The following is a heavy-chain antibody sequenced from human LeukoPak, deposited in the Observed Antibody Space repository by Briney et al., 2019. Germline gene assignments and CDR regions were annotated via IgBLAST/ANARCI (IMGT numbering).Heavy chain of an antibody. J-gene: IGHJ4*02. CDR3: ARDRTNYYDSSGYWDY. CDR1: GFTFSSYS. Sequence: GGSLRLSCAASGFTFSSYSMNWVRQAPGKGLEWVSSISSSSSYIYYAVSVKGRFTISRDNAKNSLYLQMNSLRAEDTAVYYCARDRTNYYDSSGYWDYWGQGTLVTVSS. CDR2: ISSSSSYI. D-gene: IGHD3-22*01. V-gene: IGHV3-21*01.